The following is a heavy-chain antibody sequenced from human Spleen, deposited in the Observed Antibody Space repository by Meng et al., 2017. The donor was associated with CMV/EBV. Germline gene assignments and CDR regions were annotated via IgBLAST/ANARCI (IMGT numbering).Heavy chain of an antibody. CDR1: SSCGYY. D-gene: IGHD2-2*01. V-gene: IGHV4-31*02. Sequence: SSCGYYWSWIRQHPGKGLEWIGYLYYSGSTYSNPSLKSRVTISVDTSKNQFSLKLSSVTAADTAVYYCARAPDIVVVPAAKGVWFDPWGQGTLVTVSS. J-gene: IGHJ5*02. CDR2: LYYSGST. CDR3: ARAPDIVVVPAAKGVWFDP.